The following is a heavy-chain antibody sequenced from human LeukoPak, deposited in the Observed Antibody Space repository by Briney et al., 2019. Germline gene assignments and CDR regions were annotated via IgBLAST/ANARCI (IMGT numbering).Heavy chain of an antibody. V-gene: IGHV3-30*04. CDR3: ARGSVVPPPLFDF. CDR1: GFTFSRYA. Sequence: GGSLRLSCAASGFTFSRYALHWVRQTPAKGLEWVAVISADTKGQYYADFVKGRFTISRDNSKDTLYLQMNSLRPEDTAVYYCARGSVVPPPLFDFWGQGTLVPVSS. D-gene: IGHD2-15*01. J-gene: IGHJ4*02. CDR2: ISADTKGQ.